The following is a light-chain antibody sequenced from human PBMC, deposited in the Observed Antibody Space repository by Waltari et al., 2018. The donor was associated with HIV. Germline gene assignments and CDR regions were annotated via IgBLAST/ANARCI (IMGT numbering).Light chain of an antibody. CDR1: NFNIGRNL. CDR2: TNS. V-gene: IGLV1-47*01. CDR3: AVWDDSLTGRV. Sequence: QSVLTQPPSASGTPGQRVTISCSGSNFNIGRNLVYCYQQFPGSAPQRLISTNSQRPSGVPDRFSGSKSGTSASLAISGLRSEDEADYYCAVWDDSLTGRVFGGGTKLTVL. J-gene: IGLJ3*02.